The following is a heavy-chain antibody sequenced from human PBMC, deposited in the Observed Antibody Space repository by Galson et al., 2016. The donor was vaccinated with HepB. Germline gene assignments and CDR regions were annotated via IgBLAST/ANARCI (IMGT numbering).Heavy chain of an antibody. D-gene: IGHD1-26*01. V-gene: IGHV3-30*18. CDR1: GFTFRNFG. CDR2: VSFDGLKT. J-gene: IGHJ3*02. Sequence: SLRLSCAASGFTFRNFGVHWVCQAPGKGLEWVAVVSFDGLKTLYVGSVSGRLTISRDNSKNTAYLQMNYLRPDDTAVYYCVKDLGVGTTTTDAFDIWGQGTMVAVSS. CDR3: VKDLGVGTTTTDAFDI.